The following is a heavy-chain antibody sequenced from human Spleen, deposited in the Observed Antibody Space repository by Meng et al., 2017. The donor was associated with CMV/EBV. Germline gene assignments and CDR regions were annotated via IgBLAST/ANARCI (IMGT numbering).Heavy chain of an antibody. J-gene: IGHJ3*02. Sequence: ASVKVSCKASGYTFTSYGISRVRQAPGQGLEWMGWISAYNGNTNYAQKLQGRVTMTTDTSTSTAYMELRSLRSDDTAVYHCARAYRRWELRGAFDIWGQGTMVTVSS. D-gene: IGHD1-26*01. CDR2: ISAYNGNT. CDR3: ARAYRRWELRGAFDI. V-gene: IGHV1-18*01. CDR1: GYTFTSYG.